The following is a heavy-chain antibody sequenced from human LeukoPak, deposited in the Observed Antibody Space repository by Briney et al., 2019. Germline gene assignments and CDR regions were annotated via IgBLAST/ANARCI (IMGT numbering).Heavy chain of an antibody. CDR1: GGTLISYS. D-gene: IGHD3-22*01. CDR2: IIPIFGTA. J-gene: IGHJ3*02. V-gene: IGHV1-69*06. CDR3: ARVDHYYDSSGYAFDI. Sequence: GASVKVSCKASGGTLISYSMSWVRQAPGQGLEWMGGIIPIFGTANYAQKFQGRVTITADKSTSTAYMEVSSLRAEDTVVYYCARVDHYYDSSGYAFDIWGQGTMVTVSS.